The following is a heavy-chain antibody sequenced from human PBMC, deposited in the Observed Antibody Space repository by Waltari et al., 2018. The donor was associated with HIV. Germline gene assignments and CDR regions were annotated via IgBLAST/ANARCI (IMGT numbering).Heavy chain of an antibody. CDR3: ARESRYRGHDDACDV. J-gene: IGHJ3*01. D-gene: IGHD2-21*01. CDR1: EFSIGDYY. CDR2: RKQDGRDK. Sequence: EVQVAESGGGLVQPGGSLRLSCVASEFSIGDYYMSWVRQAPGKVLEWVANRKQDGRDKFYAAPVKGRFTSSRDYARNTVFLQMDNLGAEDTALYFCARESRYRGHDDACDVWGQGTMVTVSS. V-gene: IGHV3-7*01.